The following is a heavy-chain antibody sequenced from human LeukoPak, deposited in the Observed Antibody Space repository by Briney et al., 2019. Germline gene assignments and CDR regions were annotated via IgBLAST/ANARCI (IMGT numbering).Heavy chain of an antibody. CDR2: IDPNSGGT. CDR1: GYTFTGYY. CDR3: AKDRPYFDY. J-gene: IGHJ4*02. V-gene: IGHV1-2*02. Sequence: GASVKVSCKASGYTFTGYYIHWVRQAPGQGLEWMGWIDPNSGGTNYAQKLGRVTMTRDTSISTAYMELSRLRSDDTAVYYCAKDRPYFDYWGQGTLVTVSS.